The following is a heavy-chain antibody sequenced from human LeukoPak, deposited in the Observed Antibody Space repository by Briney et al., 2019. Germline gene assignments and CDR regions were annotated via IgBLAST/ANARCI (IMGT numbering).Heavy chain of an antibody. V-gene: IGHV5-51*01. CDR1: GYSFTSYW. CDR3: ARLSSSWYRESRRNFDY. CDR2: IYPGDSDT. D-gene: IGHD6-13*01. J-gene: IGHJ4*02. Sequence: GESLKISCKGSGYSFTSYWIGWVRQMPGKGLEWMGIIYPGDSDTRYSPSFQGQVTISADKSISTAYLQWSSLKASDTAMYYCARLSSSWYRESRRNFDYRGQGTLVTVSS.